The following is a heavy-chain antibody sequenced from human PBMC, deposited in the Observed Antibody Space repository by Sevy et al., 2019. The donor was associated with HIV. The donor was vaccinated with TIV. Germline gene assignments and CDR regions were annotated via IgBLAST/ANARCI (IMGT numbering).Heavy chain of an antibody. V-gene: IGHV3-7*01. J-gene: IGHJ6*02. CDR3: ARAPAQRIDDFLSAYYTDGMDD. CDR1: GFTFSRYW. CDR2: IEQDGSEE. Sequence: EGSLRLSCAASGFTFSRYWMTWVRQAPEKELEWVATIEQDGSEEYYLDSVKGRFTISRDNAKVSLQMNSLRADDTAVIYCARAPAQRIDDFLSAYYTDGMDDWGQGTTVTVSS. D-gene: IGHD3-3*01.